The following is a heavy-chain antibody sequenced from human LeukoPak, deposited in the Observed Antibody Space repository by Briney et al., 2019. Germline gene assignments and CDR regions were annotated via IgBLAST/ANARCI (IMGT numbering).Heavy chain of an antibody. D-gene: IGHD5-18*01. CDR2: IYTSGST. CDR1: GGSISSSSYY. Sequence: SETLSLTCTVSGGSISSSSYYWSWIRQPAGKGLEWIGRIYTSGSTNYNPSLKSRVTISVDTSKNQFSLKLSSVTAADTAVYYCASTFWRDTAMVVAYYMDVWGKGTTVTVSS. CDR3: ASTFWRDTAMVVAYYMDV. J-gene: IGHJ6*03. V-gene: IGHV4-61*02.